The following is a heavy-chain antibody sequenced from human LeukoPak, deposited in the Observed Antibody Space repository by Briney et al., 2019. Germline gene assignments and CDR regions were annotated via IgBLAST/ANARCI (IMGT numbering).Heavy chain of an antibody. J-gene: IGHJ6*02. CDR2: ISAYNGNT. D-gene: IGHD5-12*01. V-gene: IGHV1-18*01. CDR3: ARDRGYDLPMDV. CDR1: GYTFTSYG. Sequence: GASVTVSCTASGYTFTSYGISWVRQAPGQGLEWMGWISAYNGNTNYAQKLQGRVTMTTDTSTSTAYMELRSLRSDDTAVYYCARDRGYDLPMDVWGQGPTVTVSS.